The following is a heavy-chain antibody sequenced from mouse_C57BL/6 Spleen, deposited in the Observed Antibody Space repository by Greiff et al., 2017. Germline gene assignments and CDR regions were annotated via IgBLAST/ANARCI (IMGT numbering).Heavy chain of an antibody. Sequence: EVHLVESGGDLVKPGGSLKLSCAASGFTLSSYGMSWVRPNPDKRLEWGATISSGGSYTYYPDSVKGRFTISRDKAKNTLYLQMSSLKAEDTAMYYCARQGNDYEGAFAYWGQGTLVTVSA. D-gene: IGHD2-4*01. V-gene: IGHV5-6*01. CDR3: ARQGNDYEGAFAY. CDR2: ISSGGSYT. CDR1: GFTLSSYG. J-gene: IGHJ3*01.